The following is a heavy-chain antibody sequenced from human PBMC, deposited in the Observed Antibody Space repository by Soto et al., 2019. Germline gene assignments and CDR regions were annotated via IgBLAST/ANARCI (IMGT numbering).Heavy chain of an antibody. Sequence: VASVKVSCQASGFTFTSSAVQWVRQARGKRLAWIGWIVVGSGKTNYAQKFQERVTITRDMSTSTAYMELSSLRSEDTGVYYCAADQGIAAPHYYGMDVWGQGTTVTVSS. CDR2: IVVGSGKT. D-gene: IGHD6-13*01. CDR3: AADQGIAAPHYYGMDV. V-gene: IGHV1-58*01. CDR1: GFTFTSSA. J-gene: IGHJ6*02.